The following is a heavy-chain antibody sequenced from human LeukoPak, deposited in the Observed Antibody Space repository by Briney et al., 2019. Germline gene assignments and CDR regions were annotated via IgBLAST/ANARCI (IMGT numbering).Heavy chain of an antibody. V-gene: IGHV1-69*05. D-gene: IGHD3-9*01. J-gene: IGHJ3*02. CDR1: GGTFSSYA. CDR3: AKISLTGYYTDDAFDI. CDR2: IIPIFGTA. Sequence: SVKVSCKASGGTFSSYAISWVRQAPGQGLEWMGGIIPIFGTANYAQKFQGRVTITTDESTSTAYKELSSLRSEDTAVYYCAKISLTGYYTDDAFDIWGQGTMVTVSS.